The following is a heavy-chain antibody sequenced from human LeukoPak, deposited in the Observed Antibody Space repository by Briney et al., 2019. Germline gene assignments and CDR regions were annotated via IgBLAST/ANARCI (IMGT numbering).Heavy chain of an antibody. D-gene: IGHD2-21*02. CDR1: GGSISSGSYY. J-gene: IGHJ4*02. CDR3: ARAGNCGGDCYVDY. V-gene: IGHV4-61*02. CDR2: IYTSGST. Sequence: SETLSLTCTVSGGSISSGSYYWSWIRQPAGKGLEWIGRIYTSGSTHYNPSLKSRVTISVDTSKNQFSLKLSSVTAADTAVYYCARAGNCGGDCYVDYWGQGTLVTVSS.